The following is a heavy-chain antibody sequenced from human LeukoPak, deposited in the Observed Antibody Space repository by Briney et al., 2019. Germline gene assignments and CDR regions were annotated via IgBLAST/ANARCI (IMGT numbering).Heavy chain of an antibody. D-gene: IGHD2-15*01. V-gene: IGHV3-30*03. J-gene: IGHJ4*02. CDR3: ARGGHIVVVVAATGLDY. CDR1: GFIFSNYG. CDR2: ISYDGSNK. Sequence: GGSLRLSCGASGFIFSNYGMHWVRQAPGKGLEWVAVISYDGSNKYYADSVKGRFTISRDNSENTLYLQMNSLRAEDTAVYYCARGGHIVVVVAATGLDYWGQGTLVTVSS.